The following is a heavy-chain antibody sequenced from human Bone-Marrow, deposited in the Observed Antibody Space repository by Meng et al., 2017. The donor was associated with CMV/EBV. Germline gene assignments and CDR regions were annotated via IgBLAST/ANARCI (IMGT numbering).Heavy chain of an antibody. J-gene: IGHJ5*02. V-gene: IGHV4-59*12. CDR2: IYYSGST. CDR1: GGSISSYY. D-gene: IGHD6-6*01. Sequence: SETLSLTCTVSGGSISSYYWSWIRQPPGKGLEWIGSIYYSGSTYYNPSLKSRVTISVDTSKNQFSLKLSSVTAADTAVYYCARVVGVAARPVWFDPWGQGTLVTVSS. CDR3: ARVVGVAARPVWFDP.